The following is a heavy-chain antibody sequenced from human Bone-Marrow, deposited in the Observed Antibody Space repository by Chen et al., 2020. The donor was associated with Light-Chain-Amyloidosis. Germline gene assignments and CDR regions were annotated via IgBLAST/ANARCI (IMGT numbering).Heavy chain of an antibody. Sequence: LEQSGPEVKKPGXXXKISCKGSGYTFPNYWIGWVRQMPGKGLEWMXVXYXXXSDARYXXXXXXXXXXXXXXXXXXXXXXXXXXXXXXXAMYYCARRRDGYNFDYWGQXT. CDR2: XYXXXSDA. J-gene: IGHJ4*02. V-gene: IGHV5-51*01. CDR1: GYTFPNYW. CDR3: ARRRDGYNFDY. D-gene: IGHD2-21*01.